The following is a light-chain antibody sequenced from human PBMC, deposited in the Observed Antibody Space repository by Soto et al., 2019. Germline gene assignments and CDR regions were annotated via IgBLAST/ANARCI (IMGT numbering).Light chain of an antibody. Sequence: QSALTQPASVSGSPGQSITISCTGTSSDVGGYNYVSWYQQHPGKAPKLMIYDVSNRPSGVSNRFSGSKSGNTASLTISGLQDEDEADYYCSSYTSSSTLVVFGGVTKVTVL. CDR2: DVS. CDR1: SSDVGGYNY. V-gene: IGLV2-14*01. CDR3: SSYTSSSTLVV. J-gene: IGLJ2*01.